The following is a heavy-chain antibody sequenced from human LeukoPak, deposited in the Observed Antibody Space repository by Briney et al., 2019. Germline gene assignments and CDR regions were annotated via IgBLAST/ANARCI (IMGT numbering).Heavy chain of an antibody. CDR3: ARLLAYCCADCGIYFDF. D-gene: IGHD2-21*02. J-gene: IGHJ4*02. V-gene: IGHV4-39*01. CDR1: GGSISSSSYY. Sequence: PSETLSLTCSVSGGSISSSSYYWGWIRQPPGKGLEWIENIFHNGNTYYTPSLKSRVTISVDTSKNQFSLKVTSVTAADTAVYYCARLLAYCCADCGIYFDFWGQGTLVTVSS. CDR2: IFHNGNT.